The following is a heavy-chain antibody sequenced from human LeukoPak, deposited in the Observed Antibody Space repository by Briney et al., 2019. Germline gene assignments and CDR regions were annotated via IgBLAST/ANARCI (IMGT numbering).Heavy chain of an antibody. D-gene: IGHD3-9*01. CDR2: INPNSGGT. Sequence: GASVKVSCKASGYTFTGYYMHWERQAPGQGLEWMGWINPNSGGTNYAQKLQGRVTMTTDTSTSTAYMELRSLRSDDTAVYYCARGDDILTGQLDADAFDIWGQGTMVTVSS. J-gene: IGHJ3*02. V-gene: IGHV1-2*02. CDR1: GYTFTGYY. CDR3: ARGDDILTGQLDADAFDI.